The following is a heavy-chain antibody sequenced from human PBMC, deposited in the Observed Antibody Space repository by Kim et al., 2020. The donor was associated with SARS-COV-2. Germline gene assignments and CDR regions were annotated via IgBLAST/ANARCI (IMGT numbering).Heavy chain of an antibody. J-gene: IGHJ4*02. V-gene: IGHV3-48*04. Sequence: GGSLRLSCAASGFIFSNSAMNWVRQAPGKGLEWVSYISTSSSIKNYADSVKGRFTISRDDAKNSLYLQMNRLRAEDTAIYYCATHLSRYVVSRWGQGILV. D-gene: IGHD1-20*01. CDR2: ISTSSSIK. CDR3: ATHLSRYVVSR. CDR1: GFIFSNSA.